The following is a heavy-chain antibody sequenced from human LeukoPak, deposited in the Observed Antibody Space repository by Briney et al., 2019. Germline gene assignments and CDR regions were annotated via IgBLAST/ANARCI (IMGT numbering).Heavy chain of an antibody. J-gene: IGHJ4*02. CDR2: IYYSGST. CDR1: GGSISSSSYY. V-gene: IGHV4-39*01. Sequence: PSETLSLTCTVSGGSISSSSYYWGWIRQPPRKGLEWIGSIYYSGSTYYNPSLKSRVTISVDTSKNQFSLKLSSVTAADTAVYYCARTGNSNYGGDYWGQGTLVTVSS. D-gene: IGHD4-11*01. CDR3: ARTGNSNYGGDY.